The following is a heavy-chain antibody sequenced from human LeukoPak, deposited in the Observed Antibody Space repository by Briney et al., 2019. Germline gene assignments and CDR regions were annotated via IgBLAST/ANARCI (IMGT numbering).Heavy chain of an antibody. J-gene: IGHJ6*03. CDR3: ARTSTTIFGVVIRPYYYYYMDV. V-gene: IGHV4-4*02. D-gene: IGHD3-3*01. CDR2: IYHSGSF. Sequence: SGTLSLTCAVSGGSISSSNWWSWVRQPPGKGLEWIGEIYHSGSFNYNPSLQSRVTISVDTSKNQFSLKLSSVTAADTAVYYCARTSTTIFGVVIRPYYYYYMDVWGKGTTVTVSS. CDR1: GGSISSSNW.